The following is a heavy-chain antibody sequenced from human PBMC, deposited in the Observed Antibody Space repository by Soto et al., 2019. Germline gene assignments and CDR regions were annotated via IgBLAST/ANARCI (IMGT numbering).Heavy chain of an antibody. J-gene: IGHJ4*02. Sequence: GGSLRLSCAASGFTFSNAWMNWVRQAPGKGLEWVGRIKSKTDGGTTDYAAPVKGRFTISREDSKNKLYLQMNSLKTEDTAVYYCTTEKDSSGYYPLDYWGQGTLVTVSS. D-gene: IGHD3-22*01. CDR1: GFTFSNAW. CDR2: IKSKTDGGTT. CDR3: TTEKDSSGYYPLDY. V-gene: IGHV3-15*07.